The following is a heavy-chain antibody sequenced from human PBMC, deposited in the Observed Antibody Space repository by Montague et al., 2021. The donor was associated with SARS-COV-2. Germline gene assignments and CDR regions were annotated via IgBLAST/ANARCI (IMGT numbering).Heavy chain of an antibody. CDR2: IYDTGST. Sequence: SETLSLTCAVSGASISNTNWWSWVRLPPGKGLEWVGEIYDTGSTNYKPSLKSRVTMSVDKYNNQFSLRLTYLTAADTAIYYCMRTGGEGEGLALWGQGTLVTVSS. CDR3: MRTGGEGEGLAL. J-gene: IGHJ4*02. D-gene: IGHD3-16*01. CDR1: GASISNTNW. V-gene: IGHV4-4*02.